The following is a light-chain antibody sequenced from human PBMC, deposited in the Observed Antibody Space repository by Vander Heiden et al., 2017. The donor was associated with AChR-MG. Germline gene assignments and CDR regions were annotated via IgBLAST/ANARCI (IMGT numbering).Light chain of an antibody. V-gene: IGKV1-39*01. Sequence: DIQMTQSPSSLSASVGDRVTITCRASQSISASLHWYQHKPGKAPKLLIYAASSLQSGVPSRFSGSGSGTDFTLTISSLQPEDSATYYCQQTAISPPYTFGQGTNLEIK. CDR1: QSISAS. J-gene: IGKJ2*01. CDR3: QQTAISPPYT. CDR2: AAS.